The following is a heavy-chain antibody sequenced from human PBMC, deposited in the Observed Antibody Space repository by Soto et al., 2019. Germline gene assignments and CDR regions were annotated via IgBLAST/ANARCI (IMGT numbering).Heavy chain of an antibody. CDR3: ARSYTSGWFKFDY. J-gene: IGHJ4*02. CDR2: IYHTGST. V-gene: IGHV4-38-2*01. D-gene: IGHD6-19*01. CDR1: GYSISSGFY. Sequence: QVQLQESGPGLVKPSETLSLTCGVSGYSISSGFYWGWIRQPPGKGLEWIGSIYHTGSTYYNPSLKSRVTISLDTSKNQFSLRLSSVTAADTAVYYCARSYTSGWFKFDYWGQGTLVTVSS.